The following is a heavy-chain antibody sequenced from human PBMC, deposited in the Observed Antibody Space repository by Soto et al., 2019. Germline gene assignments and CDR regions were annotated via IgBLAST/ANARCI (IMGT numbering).Heavy chain of an antibody. Sequence: GESLKISCKGSGYSFTSYWIGWVRQMPGKGLEWMGIIYPGDSDTRYSPSFQGQVTISADKSISTAYLQWSSLKASDTAMYYCARHEDGYNSFASMDVWGQGNTVTVSS. V-gene: IGHV5-51*01. CDR1: GYSFTSYW. CDR2: IYPGDSDT. J-gene: IGHJ6*02. D-gene: IGHD5-12*01. CDR3: ARHEDGYNSFASMDV.